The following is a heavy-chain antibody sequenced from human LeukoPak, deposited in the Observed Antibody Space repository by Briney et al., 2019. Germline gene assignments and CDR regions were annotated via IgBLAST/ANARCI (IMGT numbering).Heavy chain of an antibody. J-gene: IGHJ4*02. CDR3: VRKSGVMSVVVTSNYLDY. V-gene: IGHV3-23*01. D-gene: IGHD2-21*02. Sequence: PGGSLRLSCAASGLTFSNYDMSWVRQAPGKGLEWVSGISASGVSTYTADSVKGRFTISRDNSNNTLYLQMNSLRAEDTAMYYCVRKSGVMSVVVTSNYLDYWGQGTLVTVSS. CDR2: ISASGVST. CDR1: GLTFSNYD.